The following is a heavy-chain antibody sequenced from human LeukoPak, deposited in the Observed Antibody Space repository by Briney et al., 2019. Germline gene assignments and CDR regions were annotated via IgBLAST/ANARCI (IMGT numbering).Heavy chain of an antibody. CDR2: TFPMFGTS. J-gene: IGHJ4*02. V-gene: IGHV1-69*05. CDR1: RDTFNDYA. Sequence: ASVKVSCKASRDTFNDYAITWVRQAPGQRPEWMGGTFPMFGTSTYAQKFQGRITITTDESTTTAYMELPSLTSEDTAVYYCARGKELWNFDSWGQGTLVTVSS. CDR3: ARGKELWNFDS. D-gene: IGHD2-21*01.